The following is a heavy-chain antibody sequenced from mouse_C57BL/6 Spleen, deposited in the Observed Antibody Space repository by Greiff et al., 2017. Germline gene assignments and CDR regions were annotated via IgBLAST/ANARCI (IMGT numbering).Heavy chain of an antibody. CDR3: ARNDGYYGENAVDY. CDR2: INPNNGGT. Sequence: VQLQQSGPELVKPGASVKISCKASGYTFTDYYMNWVKQSHGKSLEWIGDINPNNGGTSYNQKFKGKATLTVDKSSSTAYMELRSLTSEDSAVYYCARNDGYYGENAVDYWGQGTSVAVSS. CDR1: GYTFTDYY. D-gene: IGHD2-3*01. J-gene: IGHJ4*01. V-gene: IGHV1-26*01.